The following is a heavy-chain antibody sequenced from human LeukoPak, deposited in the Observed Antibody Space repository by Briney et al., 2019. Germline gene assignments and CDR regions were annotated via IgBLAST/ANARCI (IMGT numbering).Heavy chain of an antibody. J-gene: IGHJ4*02. CDR3: AKDRSELRYFYWLLYEPFDY. Sequence: RSGGSLRLSCAASGFTLSSYAMSWVRQAPGKGLEWVSAISGSGGSTYYADSVKGRFTISRDNSKNTLYLQMNSLRAEDTAVYYCAKDRSELRYFYWLLYEPFDYWGQGILVTVSS. CDR1: GFTLSSYA. D-gene: IGHD3-9*01. V-gene: IGHV3-23*01. CDR2: ISGSGGST.